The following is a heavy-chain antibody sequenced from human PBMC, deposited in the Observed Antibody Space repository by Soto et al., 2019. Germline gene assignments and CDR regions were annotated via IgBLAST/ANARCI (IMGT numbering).Heavy chain of an antibody. D-gene: IGHD2-21*02. CDR2: IIPIFGTA. CDR3: ARDLCGGDCRGGNWFDP. V-gene: IGHV1-69*12. J-gene: IGHJ5*02. CDR1: GGTFSSYA. Sequence: QVQLVQSGAEVKKPGSSVKVSCKASGGTFSSYAISWVRQAPGQGLEWMGGIIPIFGTANYAQKFQGRVTITADESTSTAYMELSSLRSEDTAVYYCARDLCGGDCRGGNWFDPWGQGTLVTVSS.